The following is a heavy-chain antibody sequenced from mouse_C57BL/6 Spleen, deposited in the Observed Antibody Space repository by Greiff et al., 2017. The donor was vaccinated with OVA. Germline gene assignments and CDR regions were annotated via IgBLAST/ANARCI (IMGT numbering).Heavy chain of an antibody. Sequence: EVQGVESGGGLVKPGGSLKLSCAASGFTFSDYGMHWVRQAPEKGVEWVAYISSGSSTIYYADTVKGRFPISRDKAKNTLFLQMTSLRSEDTAMYYCARGGYYAMDYWGQGTSVTVSS. CDR1: GFTFSDYG. CDR2: ISSGSSTI. J-gene: IGHJ4*01. CDR3: ARGGYYAMDY. V-gene: IGHV5-17*01.